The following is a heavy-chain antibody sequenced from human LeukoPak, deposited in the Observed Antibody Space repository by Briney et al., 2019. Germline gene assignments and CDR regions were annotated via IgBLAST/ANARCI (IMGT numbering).Heavy chain of an antibody. CDR1: GFIFNNYV. D-gene: IGHD1-1*01. V-gene: IGHV3-30*03. J-gene: IGHJ3*01. Sequence: GGSLRLSCAASGFIFNNYVIHWFRQAPDKGLEWVAVVSRDGNSEFYADSVEGRFTISRDNSMNTLYLQMSSLRPEDTALYFCARERTTSSLGGFDVWGQGTMVTVSS. CDR3: ARERTTSSLGGFDV. CDR2: VSRDGNSE.